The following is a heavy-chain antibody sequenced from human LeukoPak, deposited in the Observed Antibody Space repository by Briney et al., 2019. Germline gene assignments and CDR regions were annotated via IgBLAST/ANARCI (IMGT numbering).Heavy chain of an antibody. CDR2: ISSNGGST. CDR1: GFTFSSYW. CDR3: ARAEMATAPFDY. D-gene: IGHD5-24*01. Sequence: GGSLRLSCAASGFTFSSYWMSWVRQAPGKGLEYVSAISSNGGSTYYANSVKGRFTISRDNSKNTLYLQMGSLRAEDMAVYYCARAEMATAPFDYWGQGTLVTVSS. V-gene: IGHV3-64*01. J-gene: IGHJ4*02.